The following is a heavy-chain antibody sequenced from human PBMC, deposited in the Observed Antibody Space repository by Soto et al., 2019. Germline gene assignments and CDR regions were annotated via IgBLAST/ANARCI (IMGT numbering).Heavy chain of an antibody. D-gene: IGHD3-22*01. CDR1: GFTFSRYA. CDR3: AKSPGMYYYDSSGYYHYDY. V-gene: IGHV3-23*01. J-gene: IGHJ4*02. CDR2: ISGSGVST. Sequence: GGSLRLSCAASGFTFSRYAMSWVRQAPGKGLEWVSAISGSGVSTYYADSVKGRFTISRDNSKNTLYLQMNSLRAEDTAVYYCAKSPGMYYYDSSGYYHYDYWGQGT.